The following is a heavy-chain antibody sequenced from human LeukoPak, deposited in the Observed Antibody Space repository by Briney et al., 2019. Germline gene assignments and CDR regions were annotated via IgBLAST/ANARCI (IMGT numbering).Heavy chain of an antibody. J-gene: IGHJ4*02. V-gene: IGHV3-20*04. Sequence: GGSLRLSCAASGFTFDDYGMSWVRQAPGKGLEWVSGINWNGGGTGYADSVKGRFTISRDNAKNSLYPQMNSLRAEDTALYYCARLVGGGSGTIGGQGTLVTVSS. CDR1: GFTFDDYG. CDR3: ARLVGGGSGTI. D-gene: IGHD3-10*01. CDR2: INWNGGGT.